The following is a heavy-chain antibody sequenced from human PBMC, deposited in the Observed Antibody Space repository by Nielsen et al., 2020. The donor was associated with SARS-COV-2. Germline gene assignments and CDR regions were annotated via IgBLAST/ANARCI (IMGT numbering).Heavy chain of an antibody. CDR3: ATVPPYSSGWYAAFDI. J-gene: IGHJ3*02. Sequence: ASVKVSCKASGYTFTSYYMHWVRQAPGKGLEWMGGFDPEDGETIYAQKFQGRVTMTEDTSTDTAYMELSSLRSEDTAVYYCATVPPYSSGWYAAFDIWGQGTMVTVSS. CDR1: GYTFTSYY. D-gene: IGHD6-19*01. V-gene: IGHV1-24*01. CDR2: FDPEDGET.